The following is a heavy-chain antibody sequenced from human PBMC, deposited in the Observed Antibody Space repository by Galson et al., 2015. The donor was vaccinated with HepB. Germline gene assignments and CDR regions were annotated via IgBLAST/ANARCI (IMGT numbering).Heavy chain of an antibody. J-gene: IGHJ4*02. Sequence: SLRLSCAASGFTFSDHYMDWVRQAPGKGLEWVGRTRNKANSYTTEYAASVKGRFTISRDDSKNSLYLQMNSLKTGDTAVYYCAREGLLWFGELLGWGQGALVTVSS. CDR2: TRNKANSYTT. V-gene: IGHV3-72*01. CDR3: AREGLLWFGELLG. CDR1: GFTFSDHY. D-gene: IGHD3-10*01.